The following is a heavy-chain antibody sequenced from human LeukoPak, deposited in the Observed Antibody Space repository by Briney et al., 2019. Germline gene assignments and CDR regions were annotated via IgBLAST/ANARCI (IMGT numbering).Heavy chain of an antibody. CDR3: AREVVPAAMTYYYYYYMDV. CDR1: GGSTSSGSYY. Sequence: SQTLSLTCTVSGGSTSSGSYYWSWIRQPAGKGLEWIGRIYTSGSTNYNPSLKSRVTISVDTSKNQFSLKLSSVTAADTAVYYCAREVVPAAMTYYYYYYMDVWGKGTTVTVSS. J-gene: IGHJ6*03. CDR2: IYTSGST. V-gene: IGHV4-61*02. D-gene: IGHD2-2*01.